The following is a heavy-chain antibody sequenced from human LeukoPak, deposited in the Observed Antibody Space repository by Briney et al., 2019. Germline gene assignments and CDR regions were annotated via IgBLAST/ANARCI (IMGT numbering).Heavy chain of an antibody. CDR3: ARDPGRDGYNQDY. Sequence: ASVKVSCKASGYTFINYGISWVRQAPGQGLEWMGWISAYNGNTNYAPKLQGRVTVTTDTSTSIAYMELRSLTSDDTAVYYCARDPGRDGYNQDYWGQGTLVTVSS. CDR1: GYTFINYG. D-gene: IGHD5-12*01. J-gene: IGHJ4*02. CDR2: ISAYNGNT. V-gene: IGHV1-18*01.